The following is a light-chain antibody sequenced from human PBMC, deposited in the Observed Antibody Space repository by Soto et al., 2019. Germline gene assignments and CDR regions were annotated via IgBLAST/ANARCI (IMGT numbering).Light chain of an antibody. CDR1: SSDIGSYNF. J-gene: IGLJ2*01. CDR3: SSYTSSDTLI. V-gene: IGLV2-14*01. Sequence: QSVLTQPASVSGSPGQSITISCTGTSSDIGSYNFVSWYQQHPGKAPKLILYEVSNWPAGISNRFSGSKSGNTASLTISRLQAEDEADYYCSSYTSSDTLIFGGGTKLTVL. CDR2: EVS.